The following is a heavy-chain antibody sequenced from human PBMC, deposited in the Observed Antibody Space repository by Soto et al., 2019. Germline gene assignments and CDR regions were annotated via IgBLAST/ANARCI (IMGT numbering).Heavy chain of an antibody. D-gene: IGHD3-22*01. CDR3: AMGGSGYVWSNEF. J-gene: IGHJ4*02. CDR2: IIPVFDTV. Sequence: QEQLVQSGAEVKKSGSSVKVSCKDTGGLFSSYAVSWVRQAPGQGLEWMGGIIPVFDTVYYAQKFQGRVTITADEATHTAYMELSSLRSEDTAMYFCAMGGSGYVWSNEFWAQGTLITVSS. CDR1: GGLFSSYA. V-gene: IGHV1-69*01.